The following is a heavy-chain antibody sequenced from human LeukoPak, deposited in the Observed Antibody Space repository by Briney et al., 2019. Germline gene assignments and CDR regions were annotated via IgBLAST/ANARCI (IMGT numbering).Heavy chain of an antibody. Sequence: SETLSLTCTVSGVSISSYYWSWIRQPPGKGLEWIGYIYYSGGTNYNPSLKSRVTISVDTSKNQFSLKLSSVTAADTAVYYCARGVVGATGDFDYWGQGTLVTVSS. D-gene: IGHD1-26*01. V-gene: IGHV4-59*01. CDR3: ARGVVGATGDFDY. CDR1: GVSISSYY. J-gene: IGHJ4*02. CDR2: IYYSGGT.